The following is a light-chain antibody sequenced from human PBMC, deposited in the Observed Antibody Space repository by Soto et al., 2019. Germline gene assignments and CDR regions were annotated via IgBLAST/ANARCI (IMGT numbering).Light chain of an antibody. Sequence: QSALTQPASVSGSLGQSITISCTGTITDVGFYNFVSWYQLVPGKAPKVIIYEVSNRPSGVSSRFSVSKSGNTASLSISGLQPEDEADYFCSSFKPGSTLIFGGGTKVTVL. CDR2: EVS. CDR3: SSFKPGSTLI. CDR1: ITDVGFYNF. J-gene: IGLJ2*01. V-gene: IGLV2-14*01.